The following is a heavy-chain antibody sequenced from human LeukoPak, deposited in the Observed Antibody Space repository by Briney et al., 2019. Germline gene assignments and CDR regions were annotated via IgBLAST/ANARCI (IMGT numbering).Heavy chain of an antibody. Sequence: ASVKVSCKASGYTFTSYAMNWVRQAPGQGLEWMGWINTNTGNPTYAQGFTGRFVFSLDTSVSTAYLQISSLKAEDTAVYYCARDGKDFWSGYLGNNWFDPWGQGTLVTVSS. CDR3: ARDGKDFWSGYLGNNWFDP. CDR1: GYTFTSYA. D-gene: IGHD3-3*01. J-gene: IGHJ5*02. CDR2: INTNTGNP. V-gene: IGHV7-4-1*02.